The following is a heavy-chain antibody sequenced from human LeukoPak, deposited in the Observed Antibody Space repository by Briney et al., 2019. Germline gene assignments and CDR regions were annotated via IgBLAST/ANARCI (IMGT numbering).Heavy chain of an antibody. J-gene: IGHJ4*02. CDR1: GYTFTGYY. D-gene: IGHD3-3*01. CDR3: ARDQGTIFGSAAYYFDY. Sequence: ASVKVSCKASGYTFTGYYMHWVRQAPGQGLDWMGWINPNSGGTNYAQKFQGRVTMTRDTSISTAYMELSRLRSDDTAVYYCARDQGTIFGSAAYYFDYWGQGTLVTVSS. V-gene: IGHV1-2*02. CDR2: INPNSGGT.